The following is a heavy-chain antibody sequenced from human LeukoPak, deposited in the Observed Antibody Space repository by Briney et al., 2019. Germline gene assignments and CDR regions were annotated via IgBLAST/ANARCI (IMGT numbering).Heavy chain of an antibody. D-gene: IGHD5-12*01. V-gene: IGHV4-4*07. CDR3: ASSHVATTLHYYYYYMDV. J-gene: IGHJ6*03. Sequence: SETLSLTCTVSGGSISSYYWSWIRQPAGKGLEWIGRIYTSGSTNYSPSLKSRVTMSVDTSKNQFSLKLSSVTAADTAVYYCASSHVATTLHYYYYYMDVWGKGTTVTISS. CDR2: IYTSGST. CDR1: GGSISSYY.